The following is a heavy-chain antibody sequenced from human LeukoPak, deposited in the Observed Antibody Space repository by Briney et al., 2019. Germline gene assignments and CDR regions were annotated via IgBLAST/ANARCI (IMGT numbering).Heavy chain of an antibody. CDR2: ISGHAGAT. Sequence: GGSLRLSCEGSGFTFTHAMTWVRQAPGKGLEWVSAISGHAGATYYADSVKGRFTVSRDNSKNTLYLQMTSLSADDTAVYFCAKVPDQSAGWYDWYFDLWGRGTLVVVSS. D-gene: IGHD6-19*01. V-gene: IGHV3-23*01. CDR3: AKVPDQSAGWYDWYFDL. J-gene: IGHJ2*01. CDR1: GFTFTHA.